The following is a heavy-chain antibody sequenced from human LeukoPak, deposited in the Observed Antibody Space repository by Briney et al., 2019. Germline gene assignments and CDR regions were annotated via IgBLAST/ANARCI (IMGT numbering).Heavy chain of an antibody. CDR2: MYYRGGS. J-gene: IGHJ4*02. D-gene: IGHD7-27*01. Sequence: PSETLSLTCTVSGGAISSGDYYWSWIRQPPGKGLEWIGYMYYRGGSYYSPSLKSRLTISVDTSNNQFSLKLSSVTAADTAVYYCARAPNWGHEGFDYWGQGTLVTVSS. CDR3: ARAPNWGHEGFDY. CDR1: GGAISSGDYY. V-gene: IGHV4-30-4*08.